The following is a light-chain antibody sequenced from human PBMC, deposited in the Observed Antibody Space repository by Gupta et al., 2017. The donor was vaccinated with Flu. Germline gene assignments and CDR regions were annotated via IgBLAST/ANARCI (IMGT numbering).Light chain of an antibody. J-gene: IGLJ2*01. CDR2: DDS. CDR1: NIESKS. Sequence: PSVSVAPGQTARMTCGGNNIESKSVNWYQQKPGQAPVLVVYDDSDRPSGIPERFSGSNSGNTATLPITRVEAGDEADYYCQGWDNNSDHFGG. V-gene: IGLV3-21*02. CDR3: QGWDNNSDH.